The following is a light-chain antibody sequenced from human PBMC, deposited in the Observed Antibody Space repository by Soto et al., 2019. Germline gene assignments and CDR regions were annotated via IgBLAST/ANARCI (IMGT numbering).Light chain of an antibody. CDR2: KVS. V-gene: IGKV2-30*02. J-gene: IGKJ5*01. CDR3: MQGSHWPPIT. CDR1: XIXXHSDGNTY. Sequence: VVVTQSPLSLPFTLGLGASIAFXSSXIXXHSDGNTYLSWFQQRPGQSPRRLIYKVSNRDSGVPDRFSGSGAGTDFTLKISRVEAEDVGVYYCMQGSHWPPITFGQGTRLEIK.